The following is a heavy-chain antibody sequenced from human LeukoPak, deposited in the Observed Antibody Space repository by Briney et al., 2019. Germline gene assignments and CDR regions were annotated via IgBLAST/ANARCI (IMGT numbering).Heavy chain of an antibody. V-gene: IGHV3-23*01. J-gene: IGHJ4*02. D-gene: IGHD5-12*01. Sequence: PGGTLRLSCAASGFTFISFAMSWVRQAPGKGLEWVSAISGSGGSTYYADSVKGRFTISRDNSKNTLYLQMNSLRAEDTAVYYCAKDPWLRSQHDYWGQGTLVTVSS. CDR1: GFTFISFA. CDR2: ISGSGGST. CDR3: AKDPWLRSQHDY.